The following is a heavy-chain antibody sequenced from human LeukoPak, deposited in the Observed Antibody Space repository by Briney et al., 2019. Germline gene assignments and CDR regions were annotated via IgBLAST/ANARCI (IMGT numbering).Heavy chain of an antibody. CDR2: IIPIFGTA. CDR3: ARAFGYDILPGYYYY. CDR1: VDTFSSYA. Sequence: GSSVKVSCKASVDTFSSYALNWVRQAPGQGLEWMGGIIPIFGTANYAQKFQGRVTITADKSTSTAYMELSSLRSADTAVYYCARAFGYDILPGYYYYWGQGTLVTVSS. V-gene: IGHV1-69*06. D-gene: IGHD3-9*01. J-gene: IGHJ4*02.